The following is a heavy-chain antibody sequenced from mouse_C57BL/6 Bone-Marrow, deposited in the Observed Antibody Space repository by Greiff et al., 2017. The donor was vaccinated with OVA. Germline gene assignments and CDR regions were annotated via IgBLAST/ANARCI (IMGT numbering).Heavy chain of an antibody. J-gene: IGHJ3*01. CDR1: GYTFTSYG. V-gene: IGHV1-81*01. CDR3: ARPLFYYDYDVGAY. Sequence: QVQLQQSGAELARPGASVKLSCKASGYTFTSYGISWVKQRTGQGLEWIGEIYPRSGNTYYNEKFKGKATLTADKSSSTAYMELRSLTSEDSAVYFCARPLFYYDYDVGAYWGQVTLVTVSA. D-gene: IGHD2-4*01. CDR2: IYPRSGNT.